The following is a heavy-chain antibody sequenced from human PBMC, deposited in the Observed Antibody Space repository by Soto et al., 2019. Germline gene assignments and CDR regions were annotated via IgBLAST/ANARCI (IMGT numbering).Heavy chain of an antibody. CDR2: IYTSGST. D-gene: IGHD3-10*01. V-gene: IGHV4-61*02. Sequence: SETLSLTCTVSGGSISSSSYFWSWIRQPAGKGLEWIGRIYTSGSTNYNPSLKSRVTMSVDTSKNQFSLKLSSVTAADTAVYYCARESGWFGEEDYYGMDVWGQGTTVTVSS. J-gene: IGHJ6*02. CDR1: GGSISSSSYF. CDR3: ARESGWFGEEDYYGMDV.